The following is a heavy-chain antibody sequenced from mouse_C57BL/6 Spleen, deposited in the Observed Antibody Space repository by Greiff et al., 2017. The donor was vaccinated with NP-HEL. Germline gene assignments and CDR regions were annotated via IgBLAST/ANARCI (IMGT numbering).Heavy chain of an antibody. J-gene: IGHJ3*01. V-gene: IGHV1-52*01. CDR3: ASFGNYGLAWFAY. D-gene: IGHD2-1*01. Sequence: QVQLQQPGAELVRPGSSVKLSCKASGYTFTSYWMHWVKQRPIQGLEWIGNIDPSDSETHYNQKFKDKATLTVDKSSSTAYMQLSSLTSEDSAVYYCASFGNYGLAWFAYWGQGTLVTVSA. CDR2: IDPSDSET. CDR1: GYTFTSYW.